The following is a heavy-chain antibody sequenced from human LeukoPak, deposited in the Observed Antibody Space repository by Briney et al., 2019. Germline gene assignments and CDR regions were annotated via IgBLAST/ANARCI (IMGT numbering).Heavy chain of an antibody. Sequence: ASVKVSCKASGYTFTSYYIHWVRQAPGQGLEWMGRINPSGGSSNYAQRFQGRVTMTRDTSTNTVYMELSSLRSEDTAVYYCARDPIYYDSSGAMFHYYMDVWGKGTTVTVSS. V-gene: IGHV1-46*01. CDR1: GYTFTSYY. D-gene: IGHD3-22*01. CDR2: INPSGGSS. J-gene: IGHJ6*03. CDR3: ARDPIYYDSSGAMFHYYMDV.